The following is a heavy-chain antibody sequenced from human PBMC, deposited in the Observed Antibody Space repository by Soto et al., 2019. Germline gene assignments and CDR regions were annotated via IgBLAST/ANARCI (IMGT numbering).Heavy chain of an antibody. CDR1: GYSFTSYW. V-gene: IGHV5-10-1*01. J-gene: IGHJ6*02. D-gene: IGHD4-17*01. CDR3: ASTMATAHYYYYGMDV. CDR2: IDPSDSYT. Sequence: PGESLKISFKGSGYSFTSYWISWVRQMPGKGLEWMGRIDPSDSYTNYSPSFQGHVTISADKSISTAYLQWSSLKASDTAMYYCASTMATAHYYYYGMDVWGQGTTVTVSS.